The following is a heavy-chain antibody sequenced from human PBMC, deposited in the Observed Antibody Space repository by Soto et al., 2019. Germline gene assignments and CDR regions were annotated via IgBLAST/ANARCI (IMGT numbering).Heavy chain of an antibody. Sequence: GESLKISCKGSGYSFTNSWIGWVRQMPGKGLEWMGIIYPGDSDTRYSPSFQGQVTISADKSISTAYLQWSSLKASDTAMYYCARHIAAAYYYYYMDVWGKGTTVTVSS. CDR2: IYPGDSDT. CDR1: GYSFTNSW. D-gene: IGHD6-25*01. V-gene: IGHV5-51*01. J-gene: IGHJ6*03. CDR3: ARHIAAAYYYYYMDV.